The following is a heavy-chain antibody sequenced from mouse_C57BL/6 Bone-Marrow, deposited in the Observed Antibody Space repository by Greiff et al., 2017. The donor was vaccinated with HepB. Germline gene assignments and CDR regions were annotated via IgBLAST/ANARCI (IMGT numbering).Heavy chain of an antibody. Sequence: QVQLQQSGAELARPGASVKMSCKASGYTFTSYTMHWVKQRPGQGLEWIGYINPSSGYTKYNQKFKDKATLTADKSSSTAYMQLSSLTSEDSAVYYCARFHYDGSSYDWYFDVWGTGTTVTVSS. CDR1: GYTFTSYT. V-gene: IGHV1-4*01. CDR3: ARFHYDGSSYDWYFDV. CDR2: INPSSGYT. J-gene: IGHJ1*03. D-gene: IGHD1-1*01.